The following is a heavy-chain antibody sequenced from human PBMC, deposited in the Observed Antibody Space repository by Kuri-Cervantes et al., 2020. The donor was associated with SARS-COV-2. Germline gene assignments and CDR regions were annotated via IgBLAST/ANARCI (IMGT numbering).Heavy chain of an antibody. CDR1: SDSISSGSYY. CDR3: ARNGEIISSSSYFDY. Sequence: SETLSLTCTVYSDSISSGSYYWGWIRQPPGKGLEWIGTIYYSGTTYYKPSLKSRVTISVDTSKNQFSLKLYSVTAADTAIYYCARNGEIISSSSYFDYWGRGTLVTVSS. V-gene: IGHV4-39*07. J-gene: IGHJ4*02. D-gene: IGHD6-6*01. CDR2: IYYSGTT.